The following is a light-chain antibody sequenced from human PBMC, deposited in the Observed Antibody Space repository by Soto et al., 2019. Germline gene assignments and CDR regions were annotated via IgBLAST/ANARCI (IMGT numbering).Light chain of an antibody. Sequence: DIQMTQSPSTLSATAGDRVTITCRASQTISSWLAWYQQKPGTAPKLLIFGAFSLQRGVPSRFAGSGSGTDFTLTIKSLQPEDVATYYCQQVTTFPRTFGQGTKVDIK. J-gene: IGKJ1*01. CDR3: QQVTTFPRT. CDR1: QTISSW. CDR2: GAF. V-gene: IGKV1-12*01.